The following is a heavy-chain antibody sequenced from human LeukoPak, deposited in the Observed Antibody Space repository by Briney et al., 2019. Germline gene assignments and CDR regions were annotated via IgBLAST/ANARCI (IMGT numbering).Heavy chain of an antibody. V-gene: IGHV3-30*02. CDR1: GFTFSSYG. J-gene: IGHJ3*02. D-gene: IGHD2-15*01. CDR2: IRYDGSNK. CDR3: AKDLGPTGGAFDI. Sequence: GGSLRLSCAASGFTFSSYGMHWVRQAPGKGLEWVAFIRYDGSNKYYADSVKGRSTISRDNSKNTLYLQMNSLRAEDTAVYYCAKDLGPTGGAFDIWGQGTMVTVSS.